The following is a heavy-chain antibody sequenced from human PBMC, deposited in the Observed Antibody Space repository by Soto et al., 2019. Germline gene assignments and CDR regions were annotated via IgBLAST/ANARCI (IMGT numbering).Heavy chain of an antibody. CDR3: ARDFLDSSGYYIDY. Sequence: KTSETLSLTCTVSGGSISSYYRSWIRQPPGKGLEWIGYIYYSGSTNYNPSLKSRVTISVDTSKNQFSLKLSSVTAADTAVYYCARDFLDSSGYYIDYWGQGTLVTVSS. V-gene: IGHV4-59*01. CDR2: IYYSGST. D-gene: IGHD3-22*01. J-gene: IGHJ4*02. CDR1: GGSISSYY.